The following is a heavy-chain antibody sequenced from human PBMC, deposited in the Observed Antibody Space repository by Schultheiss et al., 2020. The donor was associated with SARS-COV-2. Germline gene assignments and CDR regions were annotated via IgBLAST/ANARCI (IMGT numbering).Heavy chain of an antibody. CDR2: IYYSGST. J-gene: IGHJ6*02. Sequence: SETLSLTCTVSGGSISSYYWSWIRQPPGKGLEWIGYIYYSGSTYYNPSLKSRVTISVDTSKNQFSLKLSSVTAADTAVYYCARDQQGYYYYYGMDVWGQGTTVTVSS. CDR3: ARDQQGYYYYYGMDV. CDR1: GGSISSYY. D-gene: IGHD1/OR15-1a*01. V-gene: IGHV4-59*12.